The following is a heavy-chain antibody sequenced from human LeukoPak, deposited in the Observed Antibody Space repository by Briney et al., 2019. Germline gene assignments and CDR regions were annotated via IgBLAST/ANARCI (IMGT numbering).Heavy chain of an antibody. V-gene: IGHV4-59*08. Sequence: SETLSLTCTVTGGSISGYYWICSRQPPAQGLQWVGYIHSSGTTLYNPSLKNRVAMSVDTSRHQCSLKLSSVTAADMAGYYCARHDPVALYQRGMDVWGQGTTVTVSS. D-gene: IGHD2-15*01. CDR3: ARHDPVALYQRGMDV. CDR1: GGSISGYY. J-gene: IGHJ6*02. CDR2: IHSSGTT.